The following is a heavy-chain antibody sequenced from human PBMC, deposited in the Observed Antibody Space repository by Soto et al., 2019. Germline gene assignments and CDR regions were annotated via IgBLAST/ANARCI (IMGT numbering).Heavy chain of an antibody. J-gene: IGHJ4*02. CDR2: ISSSSSTI. D-gene: IGHD1-1*01. V-gene: IGHV3-48*01. CDR3: AKCGVPRPLYFDY. Sequence: GGSLRLSCAASGFTFSSYSMNWVRQAPGKGLEWVSYISSSSSTIYYADSVKGRFTISRDNAKNSLYLQMNSLRAEDTAVYYCAKCGVPRPLYFDYWGQGTLVTVSS. CDR1: GFTFSSYS.